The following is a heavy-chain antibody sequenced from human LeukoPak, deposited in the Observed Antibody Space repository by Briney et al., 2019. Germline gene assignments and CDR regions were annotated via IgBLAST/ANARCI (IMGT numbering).Heavy chain of an antibody. Sequence: GRSLRLSCAASGFTLSIYAVHWVRQAPGKGLEWVAVISHDGSNKYYADSVKGRFTISRDNSMNTLFLQMNSLRAEDTAMYYCAASPKYSSSWYEYFEHWGQGALVTVSS. V-gene: IGHV3-30*01. CDR1: GFTLSIYA. CDR3: AASPKYSSSWYEYFEH. CDR2: ISHDGSNK. J-gene: IGHJ1*01. D-gene: IGHD6-13*01.